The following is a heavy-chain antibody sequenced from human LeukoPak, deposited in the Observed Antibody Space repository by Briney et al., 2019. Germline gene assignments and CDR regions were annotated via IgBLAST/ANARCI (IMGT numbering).Heavy chain of an antibody. Sequence: GGSLRLSCAASGFNFDDFIIHWVRQPSGKGLEWLSLISGDGRATYYADSVKGRFTISRDNSKNSLYLQMNSLRTDDTALYYCVKEMIRIGPQHWGQGTLVSVSA. CDR1: GFNFDDFI. D-gene: IGHD3-16*01. CDR3: VKEMIRIGPQH. J-gene: IGHJ1*01. V-gene: IGHV3-43*02. CDR2: ISGDGRAT.